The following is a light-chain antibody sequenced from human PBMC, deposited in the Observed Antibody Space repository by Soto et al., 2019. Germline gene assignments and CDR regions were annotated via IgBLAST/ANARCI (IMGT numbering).Light chain of an antibody. V-gene: IGKV1-5*01. CDR2: DAS. Sequence: DIQMTQSPSTLSASVGDRVTITCRASQSISSSLAWYQQKPGKAPKLLIYDASNLESGVPSIFSGSGSGTEFTLTISSLQPEDFATYYCLQHNSYPWTFGQGTKVDIK. CDR1: QSISSS. J-gene: IGKJ1*01. CDR3: LQHNSYPWT.